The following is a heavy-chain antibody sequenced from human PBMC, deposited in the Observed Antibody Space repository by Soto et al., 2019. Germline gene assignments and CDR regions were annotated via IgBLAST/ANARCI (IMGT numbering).Heavy chain of an antibody. CDR3: AQDREGYCSGTSCLYSCAY. CDR1: GFTFRNCA. J-gene: IGHJ4*01. V-gene: IGHV3-23*01. Sequence: EVQRLESGGGLVQPGGSLRLSCAASGFTFRNCAMNWVRQAPGKGLEWVSNISNSGTTYYADSVKGRFTISRDTSKNTLYLRMNSLRADDTAVYYCAQDREGYCSGTSCLYSCAYWGKEPWSPSPQ. D-gene: IGHD2-2*01. CDR2: ISNSGTT.